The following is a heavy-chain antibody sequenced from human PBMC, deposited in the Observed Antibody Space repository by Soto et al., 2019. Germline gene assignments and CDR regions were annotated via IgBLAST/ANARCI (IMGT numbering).Heavy chain of an antibody. J-gene: IGHJ6*02. CDR3: TRDPRVDYYDSSGYYYYYYGMDV. Sequence: GGSLRLSCTASGFTFGDYAMSWVRQAPGKGLEWVGFIRSKAYGGTTEYAASVKGRFTISRDDSKSIAYLQMNSLKTEDTAVYYCTRDPRVDYYDSSGYYYYYYGMDVWGQGTTVTVSS. D-gene: IGHD3-22*01. V-gene: IGHV3-49*04. CDR2: IRSKAYGGTT. CDR1: GFTFGDYA.